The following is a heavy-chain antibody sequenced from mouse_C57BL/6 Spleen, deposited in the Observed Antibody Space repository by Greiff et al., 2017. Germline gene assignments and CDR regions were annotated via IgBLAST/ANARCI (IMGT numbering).Heavy chain of an antibody. V-gene: IGHV2-5*01. D-gene: IGHD2-3*01. CDR2: IWRGGST. CDR3: AKNPKIDEGYPYAMDY. CDR1: GFSLTSYG. Sequence: QVQLQQSGPGLVQPSQSLSITCTVSGFSLTSYGVHWVRQSPGKGLEWLGVIWRGGSTDYNAAFMSRLSITKDNSKSQVFFKMNSLQADDTARYYWAKNPKIDEGYPYAMDYWGQGTSVTVSS. J-gene: IGHJ4*01.